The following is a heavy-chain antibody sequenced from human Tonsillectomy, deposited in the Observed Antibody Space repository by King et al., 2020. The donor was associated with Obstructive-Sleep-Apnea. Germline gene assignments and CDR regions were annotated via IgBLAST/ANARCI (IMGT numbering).Heavy chain of an antibody. CDR2: IYYSGST. J-gene: IGHJ4*02. Sequence: QLQESGPGLVKPSETLSLTCTVSGGSIISSSYYWGWIRQPPGKGLEWVGGIYYSGSTYYNPSLKSRVTISVDTSKNQFSLKLSSLTAADTAVCYCARDVRITMIVVVMGPGEFDYWGQGTLVTVSS. D-gene: IGHD3-22*01. CDR1: GGSIISSSYY. V-gene: IGHV4-39*07. CDR3: ARDVRITMIVVVMGPGEFDY.